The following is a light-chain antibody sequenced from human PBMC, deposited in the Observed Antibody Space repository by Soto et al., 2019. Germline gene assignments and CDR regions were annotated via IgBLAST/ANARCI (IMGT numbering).Light chain of an antibody. Sequence: EIVLTQSPGTLSLSPGERTTLSCRASQTVSSYYLAWYQQRPGQAPRLLIYGASDRATGIPDRFSGSGSGTDFTLTISRLEPEDFAVYYCQHYATSPSMYTFGQGTKLEIK. CDR2: GAS. CDR3: QHYATSPSMYT. CDR1: QTVSSYY. J-gene: IGKJ2*01. V-gene: IGKV3-20*01.